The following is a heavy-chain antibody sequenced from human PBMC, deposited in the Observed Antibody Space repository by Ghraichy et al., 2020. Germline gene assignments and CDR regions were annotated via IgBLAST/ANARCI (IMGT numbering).Heavy chain of an antibody. CDR1: GFTFSSYP. CDR2: MSSNGKDQ. Sequence: GGSLRLSCAASGFTFSSYPMHCVRQAPGKGLEWVATMSSNGKDQFYADSVKGRFTISRDISTNTVYLQMNSLRTEDMALYYCAREGEYYYDSRGSFDSWGQGGLITISS. V-gene: IGHV3-30*04. D-gene: IGHD3-22*01. CDR3: AREGEYYYDSRGSFDS. J-gene: IGHJ4*01.